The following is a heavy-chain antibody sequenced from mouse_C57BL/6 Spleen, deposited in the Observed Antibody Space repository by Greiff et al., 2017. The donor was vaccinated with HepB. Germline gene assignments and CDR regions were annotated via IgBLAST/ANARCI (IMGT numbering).Heavy chain of an antibody. V-gene: IGHV1-64*01. CDR1: GYTFTSYW. Sequence: QVQLQQPGAELVKPGASVKLSCKASGYTFTSYWMHWVKQRPGQGLEWIGMIHPNSGSTNYNEKFKSKATLTVDKSSSTAYMQLSSLTSEDSAVYYCAREAFSAWTYGSIPTPYWYFDVWGTGTTVTVSS. J-gene: IGHJ1*03. D-gene: IGHD1-1*01. CDR2: IHPNSGST. CDR3: AREAFSAWTYGSIPTPYWYFDV.